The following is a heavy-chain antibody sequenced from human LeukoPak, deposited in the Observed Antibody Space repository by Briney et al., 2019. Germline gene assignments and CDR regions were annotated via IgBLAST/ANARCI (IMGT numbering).Heavy chain of an antibody. J-gene: IGHJ4*02. CDR1: GDSISSYY. CDR2: IYYSGST. D-gene: IGHD3-3*01. V-gene: IGHV4-59*08. CDR3: ARQSWRNLLDY. Sequence: SETLSLTCTVSGDSISSYYWSWIRQPPGKGLEWIGHIYYSGSTDYNPSLKSRVTISVDTSKNQFSLKLSSVTAADTAVYYCARQSWRNLLDYWGQGTLVTVSS.